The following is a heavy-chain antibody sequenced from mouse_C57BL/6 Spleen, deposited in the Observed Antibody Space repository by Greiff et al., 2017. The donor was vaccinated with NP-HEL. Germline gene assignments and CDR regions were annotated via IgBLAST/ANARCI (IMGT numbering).Heavy chain of an antibody. V-gene: IGHV1-69*01. D-gene: IGHD1-1*01. Sequence: QVQLQQPGAELVMPGASVKLSCKASGYTFTSYWMHWVKQRPGQGLEWIGEIDPSDSYTNYNQKFKGKSTLTVDKSSSTSYMQLSSLTSEDSAVYYCARSVTTVVAGGYFDYWGQGTTLTVSS. CDR3: ARSVTTVVAGGYFDY. J-gene: IGHJ2*01. CDR1: GYTFTSYW. CDR2: IDPSDSYT.